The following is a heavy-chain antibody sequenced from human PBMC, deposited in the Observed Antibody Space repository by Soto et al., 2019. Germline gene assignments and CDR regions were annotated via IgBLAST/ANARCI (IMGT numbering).Heavy chain of an antibody. Sequence: QVQLVQSGAEVKKPEASVKVSCKASGYTFTSYDINGVRQATGQGLEWMGWMNPNSGNTGYAQKFQGRVTMTRNTSISTAYMALSSLRSEDTAVYYCARGPGSRYYYYMDVWGKGTTVTVSS. CDR3: ARGPGSRYYYYMDV. V-gene: IGHV1-8*01. D-gene: IGHD6-13*01. CDR2: MNPNSGNT. CDR1: GYTFTSYD. J-gene: IGHJ6*03.